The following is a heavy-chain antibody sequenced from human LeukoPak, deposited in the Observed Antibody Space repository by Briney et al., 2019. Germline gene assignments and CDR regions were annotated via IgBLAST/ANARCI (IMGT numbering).Heavy chain of an antibody. CDR3: ARGARAPDY. CDR2: IYSGGST. Sequence: PGGSLRLSCAASGLSVSSNYMSWVRQAPGKGLEWVSVIYSGGSTYYAASVKGRFTISRDNSKNTLFLQMNSLRAADTAVYYCARGARAPDYWGQGTLVTVSS. D-gene: IGHD3-10*01. J-gene: IGHJ4*02. V-gene: IGHV3-53*01. CDR1: GLSVSSNY.